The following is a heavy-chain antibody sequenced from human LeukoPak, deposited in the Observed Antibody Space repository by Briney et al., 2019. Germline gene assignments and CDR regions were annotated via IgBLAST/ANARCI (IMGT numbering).Heavy chain of an antibody. D-gene: IGHD3-16*01. CDR3: ASDLTGGFDP. CDR2: IYSGGNT. Sequence: GGSLRLSCAASGFTVSSNYMSWVRQAPGRGLEWVSVIYSGGNTYNADSVRGRFIISRDNSNNTLYLQMNNLRAEDTAMCYCASDLTGGFDPWGQGTLVTVAS. V-gene: IGHV3-66*01. CDR1: GFTVSSNY. J-gene: IGHJ5*02.